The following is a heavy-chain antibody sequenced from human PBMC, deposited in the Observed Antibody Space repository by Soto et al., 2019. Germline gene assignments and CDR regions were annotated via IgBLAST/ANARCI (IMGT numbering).Heavy chain of an antibody. Sequence: QVQLQQWGAGLLKPSETLSLTCAVYGGSFSGYYWSWIRQPPGKGLEWIGEINHSGSTNYNPSLKSRVTISVYTSKNQFSLKLSSVTAADTAVYYCARGSRDQDYYDSSGYFRLGYDYWGEGTLVTVSS. D-gene: IGHD3-22*01. CDR1: GGSFSGYY. CDR3: ARGSRDQDYYDSSGYFRLGYDY. J-gene: IGHJ4*02. V-gene: IGHV4-34*01. CDR2: INHSGST.